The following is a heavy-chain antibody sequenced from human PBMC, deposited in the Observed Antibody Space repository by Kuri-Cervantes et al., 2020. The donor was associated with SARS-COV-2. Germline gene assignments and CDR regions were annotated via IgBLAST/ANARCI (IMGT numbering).Heavy chain of an antibody. V-gene: IGHV1-69*13. CDR2: IIPIFGTP. J-gene: IGHJ6*03. CDR1: GGTFSSYA. Sequence: SVKVSCKASGGTFSSYAISWVRQAPGQGLEWMGGIIPIFGTPSYAQKFQGRVTITADESTSTAYMELSSLRSEDTAVYYCARDFIDRGRHYDSSGYSFENYYYYYYMDVWGKGTTVTVSS. CDR3: ARDFIDRGRHYDSSGYSFENYYYYYYMDV. D-gene: IGHD3-22*01.